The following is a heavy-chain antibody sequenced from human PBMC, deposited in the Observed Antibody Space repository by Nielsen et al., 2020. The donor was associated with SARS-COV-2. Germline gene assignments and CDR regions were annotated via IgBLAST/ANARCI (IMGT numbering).Heavy chain of an antibody. CDR1: GYTFTGYY. V-gene: IGHV1-2*02. J-gene: IGHJ6*02. Sequence: ASVKVSCKASGYTFTGYYMHWVRQAPGQGLEWMGWINPSSGGTNYAQKFQGRVTMTRDTSISTAYMELSRLRSDDTAVYYCAASTGDIVVVPAAAIAYYYYGMDVWGQGTTVTVSS. D-gene: IGHD2-2*01. CDR3: AASTGDIVVVPAAAIAYYYYGMDV. CDR2: INPSSGGT.